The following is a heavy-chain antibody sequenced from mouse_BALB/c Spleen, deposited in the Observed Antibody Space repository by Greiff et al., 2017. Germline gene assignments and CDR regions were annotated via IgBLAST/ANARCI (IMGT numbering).Heavy chain of an antibody. J-gene: IGHJ3*01. D-gene: IGHD2-4*01. CDR1: GFTFSDYY. Sequence: EVMLVESGGGLVKPGGSLKLSCAASGFTFSDYYMYWVRQTPEKRLEWVATISDGGSYTYYPDSVKGRFTISRANAKNNLYLQMSSLKSEDTAMYYCARDDYDPFADWGQGTLVTVSA. CDR2: ISDGGSYT. CDR3: ARDDYDPFAD. V-gene: IGHV5-4*02.